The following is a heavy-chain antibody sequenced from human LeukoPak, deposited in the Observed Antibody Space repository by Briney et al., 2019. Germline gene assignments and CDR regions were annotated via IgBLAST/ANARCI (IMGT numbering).Heavy chain of an antibody. CDR1: GGSISNSY. CDR2: IHASGST. J-gene: IGHJ4*02. V-gene: IGHV4-4*07. Sequence: SETLSLTCSVSGGSISNSYWSWIRQPAGKGLEWIGRIHASGSTNYNSSLKGRTTMSIDTSKNKFSLKLKSVTAADTAIYFCAREYGDFDYWGRGTLVAVSS. CDR3: AREYGDFDY. D-gene: IGHD4/OR15-4a*01.